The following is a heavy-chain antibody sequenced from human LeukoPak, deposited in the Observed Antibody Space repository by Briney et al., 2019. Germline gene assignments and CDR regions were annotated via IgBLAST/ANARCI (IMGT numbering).Heavy chain of an antibody. CDR1: GFTFRTYW. J-gene: IGHJ4*02. CDR2: INTDGRST. D-gene: IGHD6-13*01. V-gene: IGHV3-74*01. CDR3: ARDAGTGDY. Sequence: GGSLRLSCAASGFTFRTYWMHWVRQAPGKGLVWVSRINTDGRSTSYADSVKGRFTISRDNSKNTLYLQMNSLRAEDTAVYYCARDAGTGDYWGQGTLVTVSS.